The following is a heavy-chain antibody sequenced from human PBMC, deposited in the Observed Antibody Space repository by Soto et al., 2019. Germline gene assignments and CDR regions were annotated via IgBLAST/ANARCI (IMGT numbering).Heavy chain of an antibody. V-gene: IGHV3-64D*06. D-gene: IGHD3-22*01. CDR2: ISTNGGST. CDR1: GFTFSSYA. J-gene: IGHJ4*02. CDR3: VKGEYYYDSSGYYPFDY. Sequence: GGSLRLFCSASGFTFSSYAMHWVRQAPGKGLEYVSSISTNGGSTHYADSVKGRLTISRDNSKNTQYLQMSSLRADDTAVYYCVKGEYYYDSSGYYPFDYWGQGTLVTVSS.